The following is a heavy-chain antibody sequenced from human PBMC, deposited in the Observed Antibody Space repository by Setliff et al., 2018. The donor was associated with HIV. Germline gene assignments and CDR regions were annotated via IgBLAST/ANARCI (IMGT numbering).Heavy chain of an antibody. CDR3: VRRMSSGSYYDY. V-gene: IGHV4-61*05. CDR2: IYSSGST. J-gene: IGHJ4*02. CDR1: GGPISTSSNY. D-gene: IGHD1-26*01. Sequence: SETLSLTCSVSGGPISTSSNYWGWIRQPPGKGLEWIGHIYSSGSTNYNPSLKSRVTISVDTSKNQISLKLSSVTAADTAVYYCVRRMSSGSYYDYWGQGTQVTVSS.